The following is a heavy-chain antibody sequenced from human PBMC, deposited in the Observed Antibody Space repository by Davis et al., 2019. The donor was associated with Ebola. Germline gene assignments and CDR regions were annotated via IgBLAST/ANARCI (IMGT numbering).Heavy chain of an antibody. CDR3: ARGRWLQFGYYFDY. CDR1: GFTFSSYW. J-gene: IGHJ4*02. D-gene: IGHD5-24*01. Sequence: GESLKISCAASGFTFSSYWMHWVRQAPGKGLVWVSRINSDGSSTSYADSVKGRFTISRDNAKNSLYLQMNSLRAEDTAVYYCARGRWLQFGYYFDYWGQGTLVTVSS. V-gene: IGHV3-74*01. CDR2: INSDGSST.